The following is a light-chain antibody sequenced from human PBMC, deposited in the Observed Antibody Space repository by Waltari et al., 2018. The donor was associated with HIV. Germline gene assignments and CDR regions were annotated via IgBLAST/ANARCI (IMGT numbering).Light chain of an antibody. Sequence: QSVVTQPPSASGTPGQRVTISCSGSDPNIGSNYVPWYQDPPGTAPKLLIYKNNQRSSGVPDRFSGSKSDTSASLAISGLRSEDEADYYCASWDDNLNSWVFGGGTKLTVL. CDR2: KNN. CDR1: DPNIGSNY. V-gene: IGLV1-47*01. J-gene: IGLJ3*02. CDR3: ASWDDNLNSWV.